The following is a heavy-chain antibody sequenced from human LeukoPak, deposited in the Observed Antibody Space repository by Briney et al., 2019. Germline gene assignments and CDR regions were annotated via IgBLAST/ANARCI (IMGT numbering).Heavy chain of an antibody. CDR3: ARGGTLWSPWGQYFDY. V-gene: IGHV3-7*01. CDR1: GFTFSSYW. Sequence: GGSLRLSCAASGFTFSSYWMSWVRQAPGKGLEWVANIKQDGSEKYYVDSVKGRFTISRDNAKNSLYLQMNSLRAEDTAVYYCARGGTLWSPWGQYFDYWGQGTLVTVSS. J-gene: IGHJ4*02. CDR2: IKQDGSEK. D-gene: IGHD5-18*01.